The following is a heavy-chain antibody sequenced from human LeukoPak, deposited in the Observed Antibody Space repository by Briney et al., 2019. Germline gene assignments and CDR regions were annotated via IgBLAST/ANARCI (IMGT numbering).Heavy chain of an antibody. D-gene: IGHD6-19*01. Sequence: ASVKVSCKTSGGALGSYSISWVRQAPGQGLEWMGLGNPNGDTTSYAQKFQGRLTMTRDTSTSTVYMELSSLRSEDTAVYYCARDNLYNRGWFDYWGQGTLVTVSS. J-gene: IGHJ4*02. CDR2: GNPNGDTT. CDR3: ARDNLYNRGWFDY. V-gene: IGHV1-46*01. CDR1: GGALGSYS.